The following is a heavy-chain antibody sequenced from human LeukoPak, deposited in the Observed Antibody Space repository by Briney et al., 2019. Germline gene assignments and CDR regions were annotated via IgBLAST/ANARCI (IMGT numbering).Heavy chain of an antibody. CDR3: ARYYYDSSGYGNYYYYYMDV. D-gene: IGHD3-22*01. J-gene: IGHJ6*03. CDR1: GYTLTELS. Sequence: ASVKVSCKVSGYTLTELSMHWVRQAPGKGLEWMGWINTNTGNPTYAQGFTGRFVFSLDTSVSTAYLQISSLKAEDTAVYYCARYYYDSSGYGNYYYYYMDVWGKGTTVTVSS. CDR2: INTNTGNP. V-gene: IGHV7-4-1*02.